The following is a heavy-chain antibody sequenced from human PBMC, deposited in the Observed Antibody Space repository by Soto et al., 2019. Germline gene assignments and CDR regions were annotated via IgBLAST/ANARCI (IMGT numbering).Heavy chain of an antibody. D-gene: IGHD6-19*01. J-gene: IGHJ4*02. CDR2: ISWNSGSI. V-gene: IGHV3-9*01. CDR3: AKSTVAYAVAGPYYFDY. Sequence: GGSLRLSCAASGFTFDDYAMHWVRQAPGKGLEWVSGISWNSGSIGYADSVKGRFTISRDNAKNSLYLQMNSLRAEDTALYYCAKSTVAYAVAGPYYFDYWGQGTLVTVSS. CDR1: GFTFDDYA.